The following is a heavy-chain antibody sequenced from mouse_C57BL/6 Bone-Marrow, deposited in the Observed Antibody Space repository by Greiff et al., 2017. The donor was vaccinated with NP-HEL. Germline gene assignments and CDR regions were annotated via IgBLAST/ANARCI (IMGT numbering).Heavy chain of an antibody. CDR1: GYTFTEYT. CDR2: FYPGSGSI. D-gene: IGHD2-5*01. Sequence: QVQLQQSGAELVKPGASVKLSCKASGYTFTEYTIHWVKQRSGQGLEWIGWFYPGSGSIKYNEKFKDKATVTADKSSSTVYMELSRLTSEDSAVYFCARHEYWNYSNYRYFDVWGTGTTVTVSS. J-gene: IGHJ1*03. CDR3: ARHEYWNYSNYRYFDV. V-gene: IGHV1-62-2*01.